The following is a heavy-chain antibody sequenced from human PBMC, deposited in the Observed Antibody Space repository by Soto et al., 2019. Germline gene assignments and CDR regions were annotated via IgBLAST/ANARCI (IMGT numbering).Heavy chain of an antibody. J-gene: IGHJ4*02. CDR3: VRDSDRWTHGLESWLE. D-gene: IGHD3-10*01. CDR2: VNPNGGDT. CDR1: GYTFTEYY. V-gene: IGHV1-2*02. Sequence: ASVKVSCKASGYTFTEYYIHWVRQAPGQGPEWMGWVNPNGGDTNYAQKFRGRVTMTTDTSIVTAYMELSRLRSDDTATYYCVRDSDRWTHGLESWLEWGQGTPVTVSS.